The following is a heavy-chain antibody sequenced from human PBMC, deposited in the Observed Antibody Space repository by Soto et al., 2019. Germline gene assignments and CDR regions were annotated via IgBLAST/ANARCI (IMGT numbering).Heavy chain of an antibody. D-gene: IGHD3-22*01. CDR3: ARINTKRIVYLGIDV. CDR1: GFTFRNHG. V-gene: IGHV3-33*01. Sequence: QVQLVESGGGVVQPGRSLRLSCAASGFTFRNHGIHWVRQAPDKGLEWVAVIWYDGSNKYYTDSVKGRFTISRDNSKKKVYLQMDSLRDEDPAVSYCARINTKRIVYLGIDVWGKGTAVTVSS. CDR2: IWYDGSNK. J-gene: IGHJ6*04.